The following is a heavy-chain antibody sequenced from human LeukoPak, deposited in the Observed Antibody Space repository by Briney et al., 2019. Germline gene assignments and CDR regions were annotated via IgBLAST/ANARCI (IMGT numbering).Heavy chain of an antibody. CDR2: ISSSSSTI. D-gene: IGHD3-3*01. Sequence: GGSLRLSCAASGFTFSSYSMNWVRQAPGKGLEWVSYISSSSSTIYYADSVKGRFTISRDNAKNSLYLQMNSLRAEDTAVYYCAREGNGGTIFGVVIRLYYYYYMDVWGKGTTVTVSS. CDR3: AREGNGGTIFGVVIRLYYYYYMDV. CDR1: GFTFSSYS. V-gene: IGHV3-48*01. J-gene: IGHJ6*03.